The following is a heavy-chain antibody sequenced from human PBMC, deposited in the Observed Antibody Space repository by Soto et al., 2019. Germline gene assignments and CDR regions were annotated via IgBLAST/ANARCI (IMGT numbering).Heavy chain of an antibody. CDR1: DGSIRSGDYY. Sequence: SETLSLTCTVSDGSIRSGDYYWSWIRQPPGKGLEWIGYIYYSGSTYYNPSLKSRVIISVDTSKNQFSLKLSSVTAADTAVYYCARGPNYYNSARGWFDPWGQGTLVTVSS. CDR2: IYYSGST. D-gene: IGHD3-10*01. CDR3: ARGPNYYNSARGWFDP. V-gene: IGHV4-30-4*01. J-gene: IGHJ5*02.